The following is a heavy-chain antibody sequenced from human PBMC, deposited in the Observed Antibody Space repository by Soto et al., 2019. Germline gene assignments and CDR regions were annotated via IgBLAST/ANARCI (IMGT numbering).Heavy chain of an antibody. D-gene: IGHD2-15*01. Sequence: SPRLFCAANGFTFRFYAMPWPRVAQRQGPEWVAVTLLDGTNSYYADSVKRRCNISRDNSNKTLYLQMNSLRAEDTAFYYCPRLAGVAANEGGSHLAAWRQGPPVTVAS. CDR2: TLLDGTNS. CDR1: GFTFRFYA. CDR3: PRLAGVAANEGGSHLAA. J-gene: IGHJ1*01. V-gene: IGHV3-30*03.